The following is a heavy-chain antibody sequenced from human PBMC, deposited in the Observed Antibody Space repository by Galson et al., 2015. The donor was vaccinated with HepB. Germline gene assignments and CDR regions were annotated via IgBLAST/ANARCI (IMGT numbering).Heavy chain of an antibody. J-gene: IGHJ2*01. D-gene: IGHD6-19*01. Sequence: SVKVSCKASGYTFTRYAMNWVRQAPGQGLEWMGWINTNTGNPTYAQGFTGRFVFSLDTSVSTAYLQISSLKAEDTAVYYCARGISGWSPWFTLSSYWYFDLWGRGTLVTVSS. CDR3: ARGISGWSPWFTLSSYWYFDL. CDR2: INTNTGNP. V-gene: IGHV7-4-1*02. CDR1: GYTFTRYA.